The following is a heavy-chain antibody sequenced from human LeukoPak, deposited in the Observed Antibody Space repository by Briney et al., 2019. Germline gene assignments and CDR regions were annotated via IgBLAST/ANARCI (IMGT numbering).Heavy chain of an antibody. CDR2: IRYDGSNK. Sequence: GGALRLSCAASGFTFSSYGMHWVRQAPGKGLEWVAFIRYDGSNKYYADSVKGRFTISSDNSKNTLYLQMNSLRAEGTAVYYCAKDHGGGSYYYYMDVWGKGTTVTVSS. CDR3: AKDHGGGSYYYYMDV. J-gene: IGHJ6*03. D-gene: IGHD3-16*01. CDR1: GFTFSSYG. V-gene: IGHV3-30*02.